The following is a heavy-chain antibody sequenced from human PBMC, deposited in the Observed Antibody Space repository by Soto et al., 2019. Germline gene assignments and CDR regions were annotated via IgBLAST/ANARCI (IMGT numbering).Heavy chain of an antibody. V-gene: IGHV3-23*01. Sequence: EMHLLESGGELVQPGGSLRLSCAASGFTFSTYAMTWVRQAPGKGLEYVSAISGGGVTTYYADSMKGRFTISRDNSKNTLYLQMNSLRAEDTAVYYCAKDRDDIGMVDAFEVCGQGTMVTVSS. CDR1: GFTFSTYA. D-gene: IGHD2-15*01. CDR3: AKDRDDIGMVDAFEV. CDR2: ISGGGVTT. J-gene: IGHJ3*01.